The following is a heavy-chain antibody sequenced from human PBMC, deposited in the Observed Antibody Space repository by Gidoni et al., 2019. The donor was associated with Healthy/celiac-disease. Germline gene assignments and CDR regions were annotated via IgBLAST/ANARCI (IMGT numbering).Heavy chain of an antibody. D-gene: IGHD3-22*01. CDR2: ISGSGGST. V-gene: IGHV3-23*01. CDR1: GFTFSSYA. J-gene: IGHJ4*02. Sequence: EVQLLESGGGLVQPGGSLRLSCAASGFTFSSYAMSWVRQAPGKGLEWVSAISGSGGSTYYADSVKGRFTISRDNSKNTLYLQMNSLRAEDTAVYYCAKDLTMIVVVITTFGFDYWGQGTLVTVSS. CDR3: AKDLTMIVVVITTFGFDY.